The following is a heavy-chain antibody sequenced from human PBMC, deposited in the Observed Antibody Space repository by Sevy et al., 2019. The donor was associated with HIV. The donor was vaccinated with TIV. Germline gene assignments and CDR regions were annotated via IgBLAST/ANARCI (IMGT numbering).Heavy chain of an antibody. V-gene: IGHV3-7*03. D-gene: IGHD2-2*01. CDR1: GFTFRGNW. CDR3: ARDCSSTSCLWGLDV. J-gene: IGHJ6*02. CDR2: IKVDGSEK. Sequence: GGSLRLSCAVSGFTFRGNWMSWVRQAPGKGLEGVANIKVDGSEKNHVASVKGRFTISRDKAKNSLFLQMNSLRVEDTAVYYCARDCSSTSCLWGLDVWGQGTAVTVSS.